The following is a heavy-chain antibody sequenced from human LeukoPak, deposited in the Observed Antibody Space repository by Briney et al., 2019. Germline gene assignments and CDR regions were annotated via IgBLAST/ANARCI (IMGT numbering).Heavy chain of an antibody. Sequence: GGSLRLSCAASGFTFSSYEMNWVRQAPGKGLEWVSYISSSGSTIYYADSVKGRLTISRDNSKNTLYLQMNSLGAEDTAVYYCANGRVYDYWGQGTLVTVSS. D-gene: IGHD2-8*01. CDR3: ANGRVYDY. CDR2: ISSSGSTI. J-gene: IGHJ4*02. V-gene: IGHV3-48*03. CDR1: GFTFSSYE.